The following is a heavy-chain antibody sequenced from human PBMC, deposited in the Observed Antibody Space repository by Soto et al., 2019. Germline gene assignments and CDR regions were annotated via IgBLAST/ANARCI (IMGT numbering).Heavy chain of an antibody. D-gene: IGHD6-6*01. Sequence: QVQLVESGGGVVQPGRSLRLSCAASGFTFSSYGMHWVRQAPGKGLEWVAVISYDGSNKYYADSVKGRFTISRDNSKNTLSLQMNSLRAEDTAVYYCAKAAYLAARHWMDYYGMDVWGQGTTVTVSS. V-gene: IGHV3-30*18. CDR2: ISYDGSNK. CDR3: AKAAYLAARHWMDYYGMDV. J-gene: IGHJ6*02. CDR1: GFTFSSYG.